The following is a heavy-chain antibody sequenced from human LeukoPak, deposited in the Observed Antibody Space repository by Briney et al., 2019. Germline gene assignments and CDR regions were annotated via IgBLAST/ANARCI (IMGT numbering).Heavy chain of an antibody. CDR1: GNYW. D-gene: IGHD3-3*01. J-gene: IGHJ4*02. CDR2: INSDGSRT. V-gene: IGHV3-74*01. CDR3: ARDQCDTWSRRGNFDS. Sequence: PGGSLRLSCAASGNYWMHWVRQAPGKGLLWVSHINSDGSRTTYADSVKGRFTISRDNAKNSLHLQMNSLRAEDTAVFYCARDQCDTWSRRGNFDSWGQGTLVIVSS.